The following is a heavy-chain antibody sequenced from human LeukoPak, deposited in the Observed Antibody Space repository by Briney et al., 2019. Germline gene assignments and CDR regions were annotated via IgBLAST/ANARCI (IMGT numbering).Heavy chain of an antibody. CDR3: ARGFGDYYDSSGYHY. D-gene: IGHD3-22*01. CDR2: INHSGST. CDR1: GGSFSGYY. Sequence: PSETLSLTCAVYGGSFSGYYWSWIRQPPGKGLEWIGEINHSGSTNYNPSLKSRVTISVDTSKNQFSLQLNSVTPEDTAVYYCARGFGDYYDSSGYHYWGQGTLVTVSS. J-gene: IGHJ4*02. V-gene: IGHV4-34*01.